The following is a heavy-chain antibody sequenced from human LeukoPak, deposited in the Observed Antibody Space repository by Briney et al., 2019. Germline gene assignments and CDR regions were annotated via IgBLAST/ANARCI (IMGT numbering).Heavy chain of an antibody. J-gene: IGHJ4*02. D-gene: IGHD1-26*01. CDR1: GFTFSSYA. CDR2: ISYDGSNK. Sequence: GGSLRLSCAASGFTFSSYAMHWVRQAPGKGLEWVAVISYDGSNKYYADSVKGRFTISRDNSKNTLYLQMNSLRAEDTAVYYCAELGDWEPTYWGQGTLVTVSS. CDR3: AELGDWEPTY. V-gene: IGHV3-30-3*01.